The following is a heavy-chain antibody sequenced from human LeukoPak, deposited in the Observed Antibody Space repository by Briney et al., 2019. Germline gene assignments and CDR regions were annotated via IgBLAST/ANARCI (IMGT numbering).Heavy chain of an antibody. J-gene: IGHJ4*02. D-gene: IGHD3-22*01. CDR1: GIIFSDYY. V-gene: IGHV3-23*01. Sequence: PGGSLRLSCAASGIIFSDYYMSWIRQAPGKGLEWVSAISGSGSYTDYADSVKGRFTISKDLSKNTLYMRMSSLRAEDTAVYFCAKRRYDSSGRFDSWGQGTLVTVSS. CDR2: ISGSGSYT. CDR3: AKRRYDSSGRFDS.